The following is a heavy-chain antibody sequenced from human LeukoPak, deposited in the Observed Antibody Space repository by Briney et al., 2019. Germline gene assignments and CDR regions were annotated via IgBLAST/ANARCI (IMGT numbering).Heavy chain of an antibody. D-gene: IGHD3-3*01. J-gene: IGHJ4*02. V-gene: IGHV4-39*01. CDR3: ARHDDFWSGYYTIGY. CDR2: IYYSGST. CDR1: GGSISSSSYY. Sequence: PSETLSLTCTVSGGSISSSSYYWGWIRQPPGMGLEWIGSIYYSGSTYYNPSLKSRVTISVDTSKNQFSLKLSSVTAADTAVYYCARHDDFWSGYYTIGYWGQGTLVTVSS.